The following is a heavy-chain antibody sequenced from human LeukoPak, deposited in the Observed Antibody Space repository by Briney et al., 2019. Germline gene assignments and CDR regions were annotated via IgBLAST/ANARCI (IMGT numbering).Heavy chain of an antibody. CDR3: ARDYCGGDCFPDY. J-gene: IGHJ4*02. Sequence: ASVKVSCKASGYTFTGYYVHWVRQAPGQGLEWMGRINPNSGDTNYAQKFQGRVTLTRDTSISTAYMELSRLRSDDTAVYYCARDYCGGDCFPDYWGQGTLVTVSS. D-gene: IGHD2-21*02. V-gene: IGHV1-2*06. CDR2: INPNSGDT. CDR1: GYTFTGYY.